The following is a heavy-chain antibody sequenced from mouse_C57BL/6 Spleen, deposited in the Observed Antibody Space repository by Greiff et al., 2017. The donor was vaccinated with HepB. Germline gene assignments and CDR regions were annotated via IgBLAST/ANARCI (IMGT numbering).Heavy chain of an antibody. J-gene: IGHJ4*01. CDR2: INPSNGGT. CDR1: GYTFTSYW. V-gene: IGHV1-53*01. Sequence: QVQLKQPGTELVKPGASVKLSCKASGYTFTSYWMHWVKQRPGQGLEWIGNINPSNGGTNYNEKFKSKATLTVDKSSSTDYMQLSSLTSEDSAVYYCARWNFRIPYAMDDWGQGTSVTVSS. CDR3: ARWNFRIPYAMDD.